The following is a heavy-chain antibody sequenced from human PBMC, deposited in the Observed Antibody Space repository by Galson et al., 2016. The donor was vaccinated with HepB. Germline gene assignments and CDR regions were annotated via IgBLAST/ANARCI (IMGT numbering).Heavy chain of an antibody. CDR3: ARQYWGGPSDY. CDR1: GGSISGNNW. Sequence: ETLSLTCAVSGGSISGNNWWSWVRQPPGKRLEWIGEIYHSGITYYNPSLKSRATMFVDKSKNHFSLRLTSVTAADTALYYCARQYWGGPSDYWGQGTLVTVSS. CDR2: IYHSGIT. J-gene: IGHJ4*02. D-gene: IGHD2/OR15-2a*01. V-gene: IGHV4-4*02.